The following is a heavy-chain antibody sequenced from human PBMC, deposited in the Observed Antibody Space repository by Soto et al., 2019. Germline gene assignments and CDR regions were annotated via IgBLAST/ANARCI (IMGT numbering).Heavy chain of an antibody. CDR2: IYYSGST. Sequence: PSETLSLTCTVSGASISGFYWSWIWMSAGKGLEWIGYIYYSGSTYYNPSLKSRVTISVDTSKNQFSLKLSSVTAADTAVYYCARLNYDFWSGYPGPFDYWGQGTLVTVSS. CDR3: ARLNYDFWSGYPGPFDY. V-gene: IGHV4-59*06. J-gene: IGHJ4*02. D-gene: IGHD3-3*01. CDR1: GASISGFY.